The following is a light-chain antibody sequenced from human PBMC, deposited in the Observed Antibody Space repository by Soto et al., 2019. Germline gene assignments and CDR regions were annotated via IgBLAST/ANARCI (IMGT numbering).Light chain of an antibody. Sequence: QSALTQPRSVSGSPGQSVTISCTGTSSDVGGYNYVSWYQQHPGKAPKLMIYDVSKRPSGVPDRFSGSKSGNTASLTISGLQAEDEADYYCAAWDDSLNGVIFGAGTKLTVL. CDR2: DVS. CDR1: SSDVGGYNY. CDR3: AAWDDSLNGVI. V-gene: IGLV2-11*01. J-gene: IGLJ2*01.